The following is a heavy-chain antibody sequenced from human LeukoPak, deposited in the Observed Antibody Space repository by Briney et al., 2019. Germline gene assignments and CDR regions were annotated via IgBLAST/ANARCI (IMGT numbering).Heavy chain of an antibody. CDR2: IYYSGST. D-gene: IGHD3-10*01. V-gene: IGHV4-39*01. CDR3: ARNYYGSGTTPYYQMDV. Sequence: SETLSLTCTVSGGSISSSSYYWGWIRQPPGKGLEWIGSIYYSGSTYYNPSLKSRVTISVDTSKNQFSLKVSSVTAADTAVYYCARNYYGSGTTPYYQMDVWGKGTTVTISS. CDR1: GGSISSSSYY. J-gene: IGHJ6*03.